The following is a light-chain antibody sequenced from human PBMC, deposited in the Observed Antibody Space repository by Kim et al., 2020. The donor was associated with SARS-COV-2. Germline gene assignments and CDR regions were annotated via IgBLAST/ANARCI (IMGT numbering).Light chain of an antibody. V-gene: IGLV2-23*02. J-gene: IGLJ3*02. CDR2: VVN. CDR1: SSDVGSYDL. Sequence: GQSIPIYRTGTSSDVGSYDLVSWYQQHQSKAPKLVIYVVNKRHSGVSNRFSGSKSGNTASLTISGLQAEDEADYYCCSYAGSSSLVFGGGTQLTVL. CDR3: CSYAGSSSLV.